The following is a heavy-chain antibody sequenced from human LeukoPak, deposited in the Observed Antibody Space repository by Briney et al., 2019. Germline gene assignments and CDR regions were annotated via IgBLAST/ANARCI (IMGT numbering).Heavy chain of an antibody. CDR1: GGTFSSYA. D-gene: IGHD3-10*01. V-gene: IGHV1-69*01. J-gene: IGHJ4*02. CDR2: VIPIFGTA. CDR3: ARVYYGSGSYYFDY. Sequence: SVKVSCKASGGTFSSYAISWVRQAPGQGLEWMGGVIPIFGTANYAQKFQGRVTITPDESTRTAYMELSSLRSEDTAVYYCARVYYGSGSYYFDYWGQGTLVTVSS.